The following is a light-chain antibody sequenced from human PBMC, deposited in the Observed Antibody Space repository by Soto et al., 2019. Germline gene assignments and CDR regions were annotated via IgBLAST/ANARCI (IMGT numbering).Light chain of an antibody. CDR3: QQYGSWSWT. V-gene: IGKV3-20*01. CDR2: GTS. Sequence: EIVLISSPAILFLTTKKRAPLPCRASQSVSSSYLARYQQKPGQAPRLLIYGTSSRATAIPDRFSGSGFGTDFTLTISRLEPEDFAVYYCQQYGSWSWTFGEGPRVAIK. CDR1: QSVSSSY. J-gene: IGKJ1*01.